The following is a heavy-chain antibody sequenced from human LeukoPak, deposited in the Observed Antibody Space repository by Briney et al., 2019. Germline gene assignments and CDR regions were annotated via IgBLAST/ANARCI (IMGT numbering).Heavy chain of an antibody. D-gene: IGHD1-14*01. CDR2: ISYDGSKK. V-gene: IGHV3-30*03. Sequence: QPGRSLRLSCAASGFIFSSYGMHWVRQAPGKGLEWVALISYDGSKKYDADSVKGRFTISRDNSKNTLYLQMNSLRAEDTAVYYCARGPNRGNLDFWGQGTLATVSS. CDR1: GFIFSSYG. J-gene: IGHJ4*02. CDR3: ARGPNRGNLDF.